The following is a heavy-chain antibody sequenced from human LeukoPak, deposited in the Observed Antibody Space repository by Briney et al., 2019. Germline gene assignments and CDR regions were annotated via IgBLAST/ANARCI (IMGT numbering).Heavy chain of an antibody. CDR2: IRSKAYGGTT. D-gene: IGHD4-11*01. CDR3: TRALMTTTDY. CDR1: GYTFGDYA. Sequence: SGGSLRLSCTVSGYTFGDYAMSWVRQAPGKGLEWVGFIRSKAYGGTTEYAASVKGRFTISRDDSKSIAYLQMNSLKTEDTAVYYCTRALMTTTDYWGQGTLVTVSS. J-gene: IGHJ4*02. V-gene: IGHV3-49*04.